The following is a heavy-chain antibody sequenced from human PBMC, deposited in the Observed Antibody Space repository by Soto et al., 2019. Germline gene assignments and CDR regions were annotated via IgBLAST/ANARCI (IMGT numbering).Heavy chain of an antibody. D-gene: IGHD3-10*01. Sequence: QITLKESGPTLVKPTQTLTLTCTFSGFSLSTSGVGVGWIRQPPGKALEWLAVIYWDDDKRSSSSLKSRLTITKHPSKNQLVLTMTNMDPVDTATYYCAHHPYYGLAPYSFDYWGQGILVTVSS. CDR2: IYWDDDK. CDR3: AHHPYYGLAPYSFDY. J-gene: IGHJ4*02. V-gene: IGHV2-5*02. CDR1: GFSLSTSGVG.